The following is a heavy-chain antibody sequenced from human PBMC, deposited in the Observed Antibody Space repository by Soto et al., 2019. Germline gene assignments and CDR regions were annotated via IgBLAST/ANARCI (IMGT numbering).Heavy chain of an antibody. CDR3: ARGPLTTVTTWGDWCSDL. D-gene: IGHD4-17*01. CDR2: IWYNGTNK. CDR1: GFIFSSYG. V-gene: IGHV3-33*01. Sequence: QVQLVESGGGVVQPGRSLRLSCATSGFIFSSYGMHWVRQGPGKGLEWVAVIWYNGTNKYYADSVNGRFTISRDDSKNTLYLQMNSPRAEDTAVYYCARGPLTTVTTWGDWCSDLWGRGTLVTVSS. J-gene: IGHJ2*01.